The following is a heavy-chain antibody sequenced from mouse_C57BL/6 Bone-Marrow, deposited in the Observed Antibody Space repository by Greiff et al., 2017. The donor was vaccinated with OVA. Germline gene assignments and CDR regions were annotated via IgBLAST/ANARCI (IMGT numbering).Heavy chain of an antibody. CDR1: GFTFSSYG. J-gene: IGHJ3*01. CDR2: ISSGGSYT. CDR3: ASYGYDGAWFAY. D-gene: IGHD2-2*01. V-gene: IGHV5-6*01. Sequence: EVKLVESGGDLVKPGGSLKLSCAASGFTFSSYGMSWVRQTPDKRLEWVATISSGGSYTYYPDSVKGRFTISRDNAKNTLYLQMSSLKSEDTAMYYCASYGYDGAWFAYWGQGTLVTVSA.